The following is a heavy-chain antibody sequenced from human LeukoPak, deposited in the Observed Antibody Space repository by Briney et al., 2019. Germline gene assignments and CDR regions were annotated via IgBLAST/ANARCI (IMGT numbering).Heavy chain of an antibody. CDR2: ISGSGTRT. CDR1: GFTFSSYA. D-gene: IGHD3-22*01. CDR3: AKDYNYDSAGYSFGY. J-gene: IGHJ4*02. V-gene: IGHV3-23*01. Sequence: PGGSLRLSCAVSGFTFSSYAMIWARQAPGKGLEWVSGISGSGTRTYYADSVKGRFTISRDNSKNTLYLQMNSLRAEDTAVYFCAKDYNYDSAGYSFGYWGQGTLVTVSS.